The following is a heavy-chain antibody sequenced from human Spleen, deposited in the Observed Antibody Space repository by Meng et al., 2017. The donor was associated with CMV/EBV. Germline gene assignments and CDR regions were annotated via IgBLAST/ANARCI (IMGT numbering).Heavy chain of an antibody. Sequence: ASVKVSCKASGYTFNDYFMHWVRQAPGQGLEWMGWINPKIGGTHYAQKFQGRVTMTRDTSISTVYMHLNSLRSDDTAVYYCARVLAKFLEDYYYGMDVWGQGTTVTVSS. CDR2: INPKIGGT. CDR1: GYTFNDYF. V-gene: IGHV1-2*02. CDR3: ARVLAKFLEDYYYGMDV. D-gene: IGHD3-3*01. J-gene: IGHJ6*02.